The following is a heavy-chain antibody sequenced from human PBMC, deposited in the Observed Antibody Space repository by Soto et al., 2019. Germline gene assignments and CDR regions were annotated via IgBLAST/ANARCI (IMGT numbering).Heavy chain of an antibody. CDR2: FSAYNGNT. CDR3: ACGSSSHDLDY. J-gene: IGHJ4*02. V-gene: IGHV1-18*01. D-gene: IGHD6-6*01. Sequence: VQLVQSGAEVKKPGASVKVSCKASGYTFTSYGISWVRQAPGQGLEWMGWFSAYNGNTNYAQKLQRRVTMTTDTSTSPAYMELRSLRADDTAVYYGACGSSSHDLDYWGQGTLVTVSS. CDR1: GYTFTSYG.